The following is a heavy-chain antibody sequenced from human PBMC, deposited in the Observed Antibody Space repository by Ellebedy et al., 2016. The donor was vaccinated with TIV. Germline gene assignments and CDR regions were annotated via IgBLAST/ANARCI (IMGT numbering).Heavy chain of an antibody. CDR3: ARDEVRGVVN. D-gene: IGHD3-10*01. CDR2: IYYSGST. J-gene: IGHJ4*02. Sequence: SETLSLTXTVSGGSISSSSYYWGWIRQPPGKGLEWIGSIYYSGSTYYNPSLKSRVTISVDTSKNQFSLKPSSVTAADTAVYYCARDEVRGVVNWGQGTLVTVSS. V-gene: IGHV4-39*07. CDR1: GGSISSSSYY.